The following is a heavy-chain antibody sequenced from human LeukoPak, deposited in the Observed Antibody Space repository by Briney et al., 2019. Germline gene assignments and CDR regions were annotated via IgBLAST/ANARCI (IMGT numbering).Heavy chain of an antibody. V-gene: IGHV3-23*01. J-gene: IGHJ4*02. Sequence: GGTLRLSCAASGCTFNDCGMTWVRQASGKGLEWVSGISGSGHSTYYADSVKGRFTISRDNSKNTLYLQMNSLRAEDTAVYYCAKTSTVIVVVPAAHFDYWGQGTLVTVSS. D-gene: IGHD2-2*01. CDR1: GCTFNDCG. CDR3: AKTSTVIVVVPAAHFDY. CDR2: ISGSGHST.